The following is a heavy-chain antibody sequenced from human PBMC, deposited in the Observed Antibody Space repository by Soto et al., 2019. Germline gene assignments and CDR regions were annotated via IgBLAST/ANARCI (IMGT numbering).Heavy chain of an antibody. J-gene: IGHJ6*02. V-gene: IGHV4-39*01. CDR1: GGSISSSSYY. CDR3: ARLTGTFRVNSSSTGMYA. Sequence: SETLSLTCTVSGGSISSSSYYWGWIRQPPGKGLEWIGSIYYSGSTYYNPSLKSRVTVSVDTSKNQFSLKLSSVTAADTAVYYCARLTGTFRVNSSSTGMYAWGQGTALPVSS. D-gene: IGHD1-20*01. CDR2: IYYSGST.